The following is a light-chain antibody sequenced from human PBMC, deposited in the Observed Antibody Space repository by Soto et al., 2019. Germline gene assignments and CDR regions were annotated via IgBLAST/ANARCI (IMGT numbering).Light chain of an antibody. CDR1: NTDVGSYNL. Sequence: QSVLTQSASVSGSPGQSITISCTGTNTDVGSYNLVSWYQQLPGKAPKLMIYEVTKRPSRVSNRFSGSKSGNTASLTISGLQAEDEADYYCYSYAGGNTYVFGTGTKLTVL. CDR3: YSYAGGNTYV. J-gene: IGLJ1*01. V-gene: IGLV2-23*02. CDR2: EVT.